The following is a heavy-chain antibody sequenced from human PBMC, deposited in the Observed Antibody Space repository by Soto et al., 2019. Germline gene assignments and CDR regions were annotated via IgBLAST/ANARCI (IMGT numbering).Heavy chain of an antibody. CDR3: AKKAAGWNDLSYYYYYMDV. CDR2: ISGSGGTT. Sequence: PGGSLRLSCAASGFTFSSYAMSWVRQAPGKGLEWVSSISGSGGTTYYADSVKGRFTMSRDNSKNTLFLQMNSLRAEDTAVYYCAKKAAGWNDLSYYYYYMDVWGKGTTVTVSS. CDR1: GFTFSSYA. J-gene: IGHJ6*03. D-gene: IGHD1-1*01. V-gene: IGHV3-23*01.